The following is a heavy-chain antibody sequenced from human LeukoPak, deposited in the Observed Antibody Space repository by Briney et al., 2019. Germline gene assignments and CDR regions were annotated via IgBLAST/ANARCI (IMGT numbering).Heavy chain of an antibody. V-gene: IGHV3-30*02. Sequence: GGSLRLSCAASGFTFSSYGMHWVRQAPGKGLEWVAFIRYDGSNKYYADSVKGRFTISRDNSKNTLYLQMNSLRAEDTAVYYCASQSPGDCGGDCYTQFFLDYWGQGTLVTVSS. CDR1: GFTFSSYG. J-gene: IGHJ4*02. CDR2: IRYDGSNK. CDR3: ASQSPGDCGGDCYTQFFLDY. D-gene: IGHD2-21*02.